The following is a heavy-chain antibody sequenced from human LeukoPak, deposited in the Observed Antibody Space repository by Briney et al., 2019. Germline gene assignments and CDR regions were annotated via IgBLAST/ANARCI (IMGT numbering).Heavy chain of an antibody. CDR2: IYSGGST. D-gene: IGHD6-13*01. CDR1: GFTVSSNY. J-gene: IGHJ4*02. CDR3: ARDRYSSSWYNPRGDDESRFDY. V-gene: IGHV3-66*01. Sequence: PGGSLRLSCAASGFTVSSNYMSWVRQAPGKGLEWVSVIYSGGSTYYADSVKGRFTISRDNSKNTLYLQMNSLRAEDTAVYYCARDRYSSSWYNPRGDDESRFDYWGQGTLVTVSS.